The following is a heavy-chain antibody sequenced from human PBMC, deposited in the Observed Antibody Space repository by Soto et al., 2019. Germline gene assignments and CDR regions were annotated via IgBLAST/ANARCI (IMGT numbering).Heavy chain of an antibody. V-gene: IGHV4-39*01. CDR1: CGSISSSSYY. Sequence: SETLSLTCTVSCGSISSSSYYWGWIRQPPGKGLEWIGSIYYSGSTYYNPSLKSRVTISVDTSKNQFSLKLSSVTAADTAVYYCARLGEGNWFDPWGQGTLVTVSS. CDR2: IYYSGST. J-gene: IGHJ5*02. CDR3: ARLGEGNWFDP.